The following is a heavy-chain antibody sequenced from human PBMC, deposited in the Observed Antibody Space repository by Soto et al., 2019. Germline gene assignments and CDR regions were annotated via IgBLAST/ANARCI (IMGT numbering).Heavy chain of an antibody. Sequence: GGSLRLSCTASGFTFRDHAMSWARQAPGKGLEWVGFIRSKAYGGTTEYAASVKGRFTISRDDSKSIAYLQMNSLKTEDTAVYHCSRVEWELPGFDYWGQGILVTVSS. CDR2: IRSKAYGGTT. CDR1: GFTFRDHA. D-gene: IGHD1-26*01. V-gene: IGHV3-49*04. J-gene: IGHJ4*02. CDR3: SRVEWELPGFDY.